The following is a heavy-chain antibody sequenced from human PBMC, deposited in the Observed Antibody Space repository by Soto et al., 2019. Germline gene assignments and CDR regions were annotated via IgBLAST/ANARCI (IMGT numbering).Heavy chain of an antibody. D-gene: IGHD6-13*01. Sequence: GGSLRLSCAASGFTVSNNYISWVRQPPGKGLEWVSLIYSGGSTYYADSVKGRFTLSRDNSKNTVCLQVNSLRAEDTAVYYCARAEWGSSYTQYYYALDVWGQGTTVTVSS. CDR2: IYSGGST. CDR3: ARAEWGSSYTQYYYALDV. CDR1: GFTVSNNY. V-gene: IGHV3-53*03. J-gene: IGHJ6*02.